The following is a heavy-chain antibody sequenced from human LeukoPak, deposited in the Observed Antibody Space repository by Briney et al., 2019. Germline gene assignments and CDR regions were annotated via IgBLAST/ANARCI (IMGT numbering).Heavy chain of an antibody. CDR2: IRYDGSNK. Sequence: GGSLRLSCAASGFTFSSYGMHWVRQAPGKGLEWVAFIRYDGSNKYYADPVKGRFTISRDNSKNTLYLQMNSLRAEDTAVYYCAKVYAVRGVTTYMDVWGKGTTVTVSS. D-gene: IGHD3-10*01. V-gene: IGHV3-30*02. CDR3: AKVYAVRGVTTYMDV. J-gene: IGHJ6*03. CDR1: GFTFSSYG.